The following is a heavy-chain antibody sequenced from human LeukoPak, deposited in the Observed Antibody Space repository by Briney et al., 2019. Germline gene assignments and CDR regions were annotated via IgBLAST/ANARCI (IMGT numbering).Heavy chain of an antibody. J-gene: IGHJ5*02. CDR2: INWNSDNI. CDR1: GFTFDDYA. D-gene: IGHD1-1*01. Sequence: GGSLRLSCAASGFTFDDYAMHWVRHAPGKGLEWVSGINWNSDNIGYADSVKGRFTISRDNAKNSLYLQMNSLRAEDTALYYCAKVTNGGFDPWGQGTLVTVSS. V-gene: IGHV3-9*01. CDR3: AKVTNGGFDP.